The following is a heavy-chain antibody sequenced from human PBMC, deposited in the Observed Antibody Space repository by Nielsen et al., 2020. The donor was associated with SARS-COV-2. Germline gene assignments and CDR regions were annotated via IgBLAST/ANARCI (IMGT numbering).Heavy chain of an antibody. Sequence: WLRQPPGKGLEWVAVISYDGSNKYYADSVKGRFTISRDNSKNTLYLQMNSLRAEDTAVYYCAKGYSGYDWGLYYYYYMDVWGKGTTVTVS. V-gene: IGHV3-30-3*02. D-gene: IGHD5-12*01. J-gene: IGHJ6*03. CDR2: ISYDGSNK. CDR3: AKGYSGYDWGLYYYYYMDV.